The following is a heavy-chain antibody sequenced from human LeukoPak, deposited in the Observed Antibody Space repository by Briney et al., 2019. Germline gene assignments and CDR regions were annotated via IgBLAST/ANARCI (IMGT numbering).Heavy chain of an antibody. V-gene: IGHV4-61*09. D-gene: IGHD1-26*01. CDR2: IYTSGST. J-gene: IGHJ4*02. CDR3: ATGGWELRLDY. CDR1: GGSIRSSPYY. Sequence: SETLSLTCTVSGGSIRSSPYYWGWVRQPAGKGLEWIGHIYTSGSTNYNPSLKSRVTISVDTSKNQFSLKLSSVTAADTAVYYCATGGWELRLDYWGQGTLVTVSS.